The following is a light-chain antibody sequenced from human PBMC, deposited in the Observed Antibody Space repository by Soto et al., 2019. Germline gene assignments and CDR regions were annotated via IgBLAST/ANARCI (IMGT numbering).Light chain of an antibody. CDR2: DVS. J-gene: IGLJ3*02. CDR3: CSYAGSYTWV. V-gene: IGLV2-11*01. CDR1: SSDVGAYNY. Sequence: QSALTQPRSVSGSPGQSVTISCTGTSSDVGAYNYVSWYQQHPGKAPKLMIYDVSKRPSGVPDRFSGSKSGNTASLTISGLQAEDEADYYCCSYAGSYTWVFGGGTRSPS.